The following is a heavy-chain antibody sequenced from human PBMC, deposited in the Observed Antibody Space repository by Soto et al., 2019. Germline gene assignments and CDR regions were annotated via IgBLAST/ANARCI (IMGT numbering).Heavy chain of an antibody. J-gene: IGHJ1*01. CDR3: ARGARFFDWLSPLKYFQD. Sequence: QVQLQQWGAGLLKPSETLSLTCAVYGGSFSGYYWSWIRQPPGMGLEWIGEINHSGTTNYNPSLESRVTISADTSKNQFSLKLSSVTAADTAVYYCARGARFFDWLSPLKYFQDWGQGTLVTVSS. CDR1: GGSFSGYY. D-gene: IGHD3-9*01. V-gene: IGHV4-34*01. CDR2: INHSGTT.